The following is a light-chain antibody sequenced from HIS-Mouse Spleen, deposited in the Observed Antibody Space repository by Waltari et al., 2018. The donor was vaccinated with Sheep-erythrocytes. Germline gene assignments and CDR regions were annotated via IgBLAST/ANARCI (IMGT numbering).Light chain of an antibody. V-gene: IGKV1-27*01. CDR3: QKYNSAPLT. CDR1: QGISNY. Sequence: DIQMSQSPSPLSASVGARATITCRASQGISNYLAWYQQKPGKVPKLLSYAASTLQSGVPSRFSGSGSWTDFTLTISSLQPEDVATYYCQKYNSAPLTFGGGTKVEIK. J-gene: IGKJ4*01. CDR2: AAS.